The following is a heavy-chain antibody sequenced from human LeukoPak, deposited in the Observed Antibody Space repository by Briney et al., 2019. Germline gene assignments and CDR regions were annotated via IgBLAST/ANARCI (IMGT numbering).Heavy chain of an antibody. CDR2: INRDGSGT. J-gene: IGHJ6*02. V-gene: IGHV3-74*01. Sequence: GVSLRLSCAASEFTFSTYWMQCVRQASGKGLVWVSRINRDGSGTSYVDSVKCRFTISRDNAKNTVYLQMNSLRAEDTAVYYCARDSNYGMDVWGQGTTVTVSS. CDR3: ARDSNYGMDV. CDR1: EFTFSTYW.